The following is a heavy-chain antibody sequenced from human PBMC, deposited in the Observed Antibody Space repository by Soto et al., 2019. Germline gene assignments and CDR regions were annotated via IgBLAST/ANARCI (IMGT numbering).Heavy chain of an antibody. D-gene: IGHD4-17*01. CDR1: ADSISSRSCY. CDR2: IYFRGTT. Sequence: QLQLQESGPGLVKPSETLSLTCSVSADSISSRSCYWGWIRQPPGKGLEWIGSIYFRGTTYYSPSLKSRVTISVDTSKNQFSLKLSSVTAADTAVYYCATYGRITLTPDYWGQGTLVTVSS. V-gene: IGHV4-39*01. J-gene: IGHJ4*02. CDR3: ATYGRITLTPDY.